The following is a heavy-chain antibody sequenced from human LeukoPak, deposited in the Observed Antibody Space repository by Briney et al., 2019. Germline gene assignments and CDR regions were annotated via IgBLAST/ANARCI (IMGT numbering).Heavy chain of an antibody. Sequence: PGGSLRLSCAASGFTFNTYGMHWVRQAPGKGLEWVAFIRYDGSNKYYADPVKGRFTISRDNSKNTLYLQMNSLRVEDTAVYYCAKDTAPRRSWGEYYMDVGGKGTTVTVSS. J-gene: IGHJ6*03. CDR2: IRYDGSNK. V-gene: IGHV3-30*02. D-gene: IGHD3-16*01. CDR1: GFTFNTYG. CDR3: AKDTAPRRSWGEYYMDV.